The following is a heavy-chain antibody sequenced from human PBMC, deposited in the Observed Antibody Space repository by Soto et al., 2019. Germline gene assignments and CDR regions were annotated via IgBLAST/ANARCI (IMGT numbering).Heavy chain of an antibody. CDR2: MYHRGST. J-gene: IGHJ4*02. D-gene: IGHD2-15*01. CDR1: GGSISTDTFY. V-gene: IGHV4-31*03. Sequence: SETLSLTCTVAGGSISTDTFYWSWIRQHPGKGLEWIGYMYHRGSTYYSPSLKSRVSISKDTSKNQFSLMLSSVTAADTAVYYCARYCSGGSCLMSYFDYWGQGALVTVSS. CDR3: ARYCSGGSCLMSYFDY.